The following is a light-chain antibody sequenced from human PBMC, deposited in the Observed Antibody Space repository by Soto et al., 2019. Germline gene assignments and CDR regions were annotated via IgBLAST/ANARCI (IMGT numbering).Light chain of an antibody. J-gene: IGKJ1*01. CDR2: AAS. V-gene: IGKV1-39*01. Sequence: DIQMTQSPSSLSASVGDRVTITCRASQSISFYLNWYQQKPGNAPKVLIYAASNLQTGVPSRFSGSGSGTDFTLTINSLQPEDFATYSCQQSYSTPITFGQGTKVGIK. CDR3: QQSYSTPIT. CDR1: QSISFY.